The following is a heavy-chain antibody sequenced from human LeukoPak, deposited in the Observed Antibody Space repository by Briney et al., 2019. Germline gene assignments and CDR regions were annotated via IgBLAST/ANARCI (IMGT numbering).Heavy chain of an antibody. J-gene: IGHJ4*02. V-gene: IGHV4-34*01. CDR2: INHSGST. CDR1: GGSFSGYY. CDR3: ASRVTGLGRVDY. Sequence: SETLSLTCAVYGGSFSGYYWSWIRQPPGKGLGWIGEINHSGSTNYNPSLKSRVTISVDTSKNQFSLKLSSVTAADTAVYYCASRVTGLGRVDYWGQGTPVTVSS. D-gene: IGHD3-16*01.